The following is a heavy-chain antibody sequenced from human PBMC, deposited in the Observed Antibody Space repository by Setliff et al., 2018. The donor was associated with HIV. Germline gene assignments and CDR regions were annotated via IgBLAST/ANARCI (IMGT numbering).Heavy chain of an antibody. Sequence: ASVKVSCKASGYSFSNFAIHWVRQAPGQRLEWLGWINAGSGNTRYSQKFQDRLTITRDTSARTVYMELSSLKSEDTAVYYCARVRCSGANCFNWFDFWGQGTTVTVSS. CDR3: ARVRCSGANCFNWFDF. D-gene: IGHD2-15*01. J-gene: IGHJ5*01. V-gene: IGHV1-3*01. CDR2: INAGSGNT. CDR1: GYSFSNFA.